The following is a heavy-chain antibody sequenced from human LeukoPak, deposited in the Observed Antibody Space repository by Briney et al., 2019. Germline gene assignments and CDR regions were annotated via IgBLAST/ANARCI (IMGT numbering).Heavy chain of an antibody. D-gene: IGHD1-26*01. V-gene: IGHV4-59*01. Sequence: SETLSLTCTVSGGSISSYYWSWIRQPPGKGLEWIGYIHYSGSTSYNPSLKSRVTISVDTSKSQISLKLSSVTAADTAVYYCARLGSGSYYDSRGQFDYWGQGTLVTVSS. CDR3: ARLGSGSYYDSRGQFDY. J-gene: IGHJ4*02. CDR1: GGSISSYY. CDR2: IHYSGST.